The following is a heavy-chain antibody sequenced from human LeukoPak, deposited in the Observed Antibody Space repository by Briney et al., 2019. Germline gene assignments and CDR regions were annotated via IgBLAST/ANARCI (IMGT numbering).Heavy chain of an antibody. CDR3: AAWQNRLFDY. CDR2: IYNSGRT. V-gene: IGHV4-59*03. Sequence: SETLSLTCTVSGGSISDYHWSWIRQPPGKGLEYIGYIYNSGRTFYNPSLKSRVTISIDTSKNQISLKLSSVTAADTAVYYCAAWQNRLFDYWGQGTLVTVSS. J-gene: IGHJ4*02. CDR1: GGSISDYH. D-gene: IGHD2/OR15-2a*01.